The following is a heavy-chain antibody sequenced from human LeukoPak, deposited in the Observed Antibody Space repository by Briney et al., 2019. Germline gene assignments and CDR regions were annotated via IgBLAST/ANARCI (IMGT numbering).Heavy chain of an antibody. J-gene: IGHJ4*02. CDR1: GGSFSGYY. CDR2: INHSGST. CDR3: AREGDYDILTGYYYFDY. Sequence: SETLSLTCAVYGGSFSGYYWNWIRQPPGKGLEWIGEINHSGSTNYIPSLKSRVTISVDTSKNQFSLKLSSVTAADTAVYYCAREGDYDILTGYYYFDYWGQGTLVTVSS. V-gene: IGHV4-34*01. D-gene: IGHD3-9*01.